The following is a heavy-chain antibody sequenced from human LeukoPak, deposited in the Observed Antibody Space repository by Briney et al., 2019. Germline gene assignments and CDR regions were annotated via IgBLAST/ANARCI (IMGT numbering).Heavy chain of an antibody. CDR2: IYYSGST. D-gene: IGHD2-2*02. Sequence: SETLSLTCTVSGGSISSSSYYWGWIRQPPGKGLEWIGSIYYSGSTYYNPSLKSRVTISVDTSKNQFSLKLSSVTAADTAVYYCARGFYCSSTSCHKAFDIWGQGTMVTVSS. CDR1: GGSISSSSYY. J-gene: IGHJ3*02. V-gene: IGHV4-39*01. CDR3: ARGFYCSSTSCHKAFDI.